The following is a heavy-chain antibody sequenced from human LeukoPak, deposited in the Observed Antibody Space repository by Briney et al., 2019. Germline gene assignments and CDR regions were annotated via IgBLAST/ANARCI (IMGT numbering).Heavy chain of an antibody. D-gene: IGHD5-24*01. CDR1: GVSFSGYY. V-gene: IGHV4-34*01. CDR3: ARAVATRYYYYYMDV. J-gene: IGHJ6*03. CDR2: INHSGST. Sequence: SETLSLTCAVYGVSFSGYYWSWIRQPPGKGLEWIGEINHSGSTNYNPSLKGRVTISVDTSKNQFSLKLSSVTAADTAVYYCARAVATRYYYYYMDVWGKGTTVTVSS.